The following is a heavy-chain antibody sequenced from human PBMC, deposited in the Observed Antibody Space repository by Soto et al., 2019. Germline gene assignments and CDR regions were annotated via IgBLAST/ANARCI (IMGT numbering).Heavy chain of an antibody. V-gene: IGHV4-34*01. CDR3: ARGGVDMIRGVTGKRTWLDP. D-gene: IGHD3-10*01. CDR1: GGSFSSYY. J-gene: IGHJ5*02. Sequence: QVQLQQWGEGLLKPSETLSLTCAVYGGSFSSYYWNWIRQSPGKGREWIGEINRSGSSKYNPSLKSRVTISVDSSKNQFSLKLTSVTAADTAVYYCARGGVDMIRGVTGKRTWLDPWGQGTRVTVSS. CDR2: INRSGSS.